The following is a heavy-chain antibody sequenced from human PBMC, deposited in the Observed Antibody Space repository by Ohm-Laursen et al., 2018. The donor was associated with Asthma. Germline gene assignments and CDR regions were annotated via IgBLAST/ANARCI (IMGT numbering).Heavy chain of an antibody. CDR3: ARGDYGDSSPTDL. CDR1: GGSISSGGYY. V-gene: IGHV4-31*03. CDR2: IYYSGST. Sequence: TLSLTCTVSGGSISSGGYYWSWIRQHPGKGLEWIGYIYYSGSTYYNPSLKSRVTISVDTSKNQFSLKLSSVTAADTAVYYCARGDYGDSSPTDLWGQGTLVTVSS. D-gene: IGHD4-17*01. J-gene: IGHJ4*02.